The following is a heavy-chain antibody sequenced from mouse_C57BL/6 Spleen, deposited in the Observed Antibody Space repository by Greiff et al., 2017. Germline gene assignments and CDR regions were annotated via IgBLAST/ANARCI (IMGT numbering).Heavy chain of an antibody. D-gene: IGHD2-3*01. Sequence: QVQLQQSGAELVKPGASVKLSCKASGYTFTSYWMHWVKQRPGQGLEWIGMIHPNSGSTNYNEKFKSKATLTVDKSSSTAYMQLSSLTSADSAVYYCARWVYDGYSFAYWGQGTLVTVSA. CDR3: ARWVYDGYSFAY. J-gene: IGHJ3*01. CDR1: GYTFTSYW. V-gene: IGHV1-64*01. CDR2: IHPNSGST.